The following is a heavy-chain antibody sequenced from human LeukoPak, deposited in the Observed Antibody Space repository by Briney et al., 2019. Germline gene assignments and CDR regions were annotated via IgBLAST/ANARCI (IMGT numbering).Heavy chain of an antibody. V-gene: IGHV4-39*07. CDR2: IYYSGST. D-gene: IGHD2-2*01. CDR1: GGSISSSSYY. CDR3: ARDVESDIVVVPAASHAFDI. J-gene: IGHJ3*02. Sequence: SETLSLTCTVSGGSISSSSYYWGWIRQPPGKGLEWIASIYYSGSTYYNPYLKSRVTISVDTSKNQFYMKLSSVTAADTAVYYCARDVESDIVVVPAASHAFDIWGQGAMVTVSS.